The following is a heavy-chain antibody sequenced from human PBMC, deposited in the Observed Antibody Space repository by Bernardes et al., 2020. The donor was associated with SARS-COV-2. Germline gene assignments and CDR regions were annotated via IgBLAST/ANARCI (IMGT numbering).Heavy chain of an antibody. CDR2: ISSSSSYI. J-gene: IGHJ4*02. D-gene: IGHD2-15*01. Sequence: GLSLRLSCAASGFTFRSYSMNWVRQAPGTGLEWVSSISSSSSYIYYADSVKGRFTISRDNAKNSLYLQMNSLRAEDTAVYYCARVGGGVVAATFDYWGQGTLVTVSS. V-gene: IGHV3-21*01. CDR1: GFTFRSYS. CDR3: ARVGGGVVAATFDY.